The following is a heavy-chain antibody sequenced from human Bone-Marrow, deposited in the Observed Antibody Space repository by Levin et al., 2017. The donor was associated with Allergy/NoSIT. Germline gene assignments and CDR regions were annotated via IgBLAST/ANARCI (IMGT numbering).Heavy chain of an antibody. V-gene: IGHV3-53*01. CDR3: ARDFHCTNGVCQRGFDP. Sequence: GGSLRLSCAASGLTVSTNYMSWVRQAPGKGLEWVSVIYSGGSTYYADSVKGRFTISRDDSKNTLYLQMNSLRTEDTAVYYCARDFHCTNGVCQRGFDPWGQGTLVTVSS. CDR2: IYSGGST. CDR1: GLTVSTNY. D-gene: IGHD2-8*01. J-gene: IGHJ5*02.